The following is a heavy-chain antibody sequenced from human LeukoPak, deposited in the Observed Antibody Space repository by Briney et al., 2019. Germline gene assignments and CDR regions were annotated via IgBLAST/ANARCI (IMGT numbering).Heavy chain of an antibody. D-gene: IGHD3-10*01. CDR2: IYPGDSDT. CDR1: GYSFTSYW. V-gene: IGHV5-51*01. Sequence: GESLKISCKGSGYSFTSYWIGWVRQMPGKGLEWMGIIYPGDSDTRYSPSFQGQVTISADKSISTAYLQWSSLKASDTAMYYGARGDYYGSGSLPDGFDYWGQGTLVTVSS. CDR3: ARGDYYGSGSLPDGFDY. J-gene: IGHJ4*02.